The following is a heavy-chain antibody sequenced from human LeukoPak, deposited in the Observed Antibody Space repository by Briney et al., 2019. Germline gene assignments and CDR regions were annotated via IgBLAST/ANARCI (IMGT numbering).Heavy chain of an antibody. Sequence: TSETLSLTCAVYGGSFSGYYWSWIRQPPGKGLEWIGEINHSGSTNYNPSLKSRVTISVDTSKNQFSLKLSPVTAADTAVYYCARGSSSTDYWGQGTLVTVSS. CDR3: ARGSSSTDY. J-gene: IGHJ4*02. CDR2: INHSGST. CDR1: GGSFSGYY. V-gene: IGHV4-34*01. D-gene: IGHD6-6*01.